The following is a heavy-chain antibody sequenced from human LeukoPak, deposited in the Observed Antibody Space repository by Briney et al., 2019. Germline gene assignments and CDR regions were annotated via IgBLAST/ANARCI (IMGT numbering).Heavy chain of an antibody. CDR1: GGSISSGDYY. CDR2: IYYSGST. J-gene: IGHJ4*02. CDR3: AREGYHNNYDY. V-gene: IGHV4-30-4*01. Sequence: SQTLSLTCTVSGGSISSGDYYWRWLRQPPGKGLEWVGYIYYSGSTYYNPSLQSRVTISVDTSKNQFSLKLSSVTAAVTAVYYCAREGYHNNYDYWGQGTLVTVAS. D-gene: IGHD2-2*01.